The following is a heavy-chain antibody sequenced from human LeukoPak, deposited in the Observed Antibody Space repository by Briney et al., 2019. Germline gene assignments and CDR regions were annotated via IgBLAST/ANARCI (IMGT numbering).Heavy chain of an antibody. V-gene: IGHV1-8*01. CDR1: GYTFTSYD. J-gene: IGHJ4*02. CDR2: MNPNSGNT. D-gene: IGHD3-3*01. Sequence: ASVKVSCKASGYTFTSYDINWVRQATGQGLEWMGWMNPNSGNTGYAQKFRGRVTMTRNTSISTAYMELSSLRSEDTAVYYCARGLRFLEWLSFPEPIDYWGQGTLVTVSS. CDR3: ARGLRFLEWLSFPEPIDY.